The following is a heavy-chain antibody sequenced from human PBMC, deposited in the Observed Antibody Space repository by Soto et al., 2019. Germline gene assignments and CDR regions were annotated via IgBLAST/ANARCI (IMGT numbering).Heavy chain of an antibody. J-gene: IGHJ4*02. V-gene: IGHV4-30-2*01. CDR1: GGSISSGGYS. CDR3: ARGRGSYWVY. D-gene: IGHD1-26*01. CDR2: IYHSGST. Sequence: PSETLSLTCAVSGGSISSGGYSWSWIRQPPGKGLEWIGYIYHSGSTYYNPSLKSRVTISVDRSKNQFSLKLSSVTAADTAVYYCARGRGSYWVYWGQGTLVTRLL.